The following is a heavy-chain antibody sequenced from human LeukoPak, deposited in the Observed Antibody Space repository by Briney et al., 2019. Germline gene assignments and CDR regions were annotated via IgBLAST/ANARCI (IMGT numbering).Heavy chain of an antibody. CDR2: INPNSGGT. J-gene: IGHJ5*02. CDR1: GYTFTGYY. Sequence: ASVKVSCKASGYTFTGYYMHWVRQAPGQGLEWMGRINPNSGGTNYAQKFQGRVNMTRDTSISTAYMALSRLRSDDTAVYYCARDRVAAAHFVSHRGWFDPWGQGTLVTVSS. V-gene: IGHV1-2*06. CDR3: ARDRVAAAHFVSHRGWFDP. D-gene: IGHD6-13*01.